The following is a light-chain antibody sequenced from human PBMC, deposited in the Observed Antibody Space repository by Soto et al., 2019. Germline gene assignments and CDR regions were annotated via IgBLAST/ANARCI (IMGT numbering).Light chain of an antibody. J-gene: IGKJ4*01. CDR2: GAS. CDR3: QQYNNWPLT. V-gene: IGKV3-15*01. CDR1: QNINNN. Sequence: EIVMTQSQATLSVSPGERATLSCRASQNINNNLAWYQQKPGQGPRLLIYGASSRATGIPARFSGSGSGTGLTLTISSLQSEDFAIYYCQQYNNWPLTFGGGTKVEIK.